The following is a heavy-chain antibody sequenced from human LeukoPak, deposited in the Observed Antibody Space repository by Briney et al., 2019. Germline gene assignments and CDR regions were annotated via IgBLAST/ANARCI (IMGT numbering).Heavy chain of an antibody. J-gene: IGHJ4*02. CDR1: GGSISSYY. V-gene: IGHV4-4*07. Sequence: SETLSLTCRVSGGSISSYYWSWIRQPAGKGLEWIGRIYTTGSTDYNPPLKSRVTMSVDTSKNQFSLNLSSVTAADTAVYYCARDVRGWSGFDYWGQGTLVTVSS. CDR3: ARDVRGWSGFDY. CDR2: IYTTGST. D-gene: IGHD3-3*01.